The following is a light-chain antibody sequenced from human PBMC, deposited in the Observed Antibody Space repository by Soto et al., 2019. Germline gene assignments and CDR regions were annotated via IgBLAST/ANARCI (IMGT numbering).Light chain of an antibody. Sequence: EIVLTQSPATLSVSPGARATLSCRASQSVGSDLVWYRQKPGQAPRLLIYGASTRATGFPARFSGSGSGTEFTLTISSLQSEDFAIYYCQQYNNWPWTFGQGTKVDIK. CDR3: QQYNNWPWT. CDR2: GAS. CDR1: QSVGSD. J-gene: IGKJ1*01. V-gene: IGKV3-15*01.